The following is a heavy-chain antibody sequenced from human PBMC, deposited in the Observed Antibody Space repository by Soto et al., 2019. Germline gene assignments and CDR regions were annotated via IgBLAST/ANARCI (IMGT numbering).Heavy chain of an antibody. J-gene: IGHJ5*02. Sequence: QVQLVQSGAEVKKPGASLKVSCEAFGYTFTTYGISWVRQAPGQGLEWMGWISAYNGNTNYAQKLQGRVTMTTDTSTSTADMELRSLRSDDTAVYYCARDLIAVRPGWFDPWGQGTLVTVSS. CDR3: ARDLIAVRPGWFDP. CDR1: GYTFTTYG. V-gene: IGHV1-18*04. D-gene: IGHD6-6*01. CDR2: ISAYNGNT.